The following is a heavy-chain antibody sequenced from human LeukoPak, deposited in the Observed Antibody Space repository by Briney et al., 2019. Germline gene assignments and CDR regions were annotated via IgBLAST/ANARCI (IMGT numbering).Heavy chain of an antibody. V-gene: IGHV3-53*01. D-gene: IGHD3-9*01. CDR1: GFTVGNDY. CDR3: ARAYYDILTGHLGDYYYYGMDV. CDR2: IYSGGST. Sequence: GGSLRLSCAASGFTVGNDYLSWVRQAPGKGLEWVSHIYSGGSTFYADSVKGRFTISRDNAKNSLYLQMNSLRAEDTAVYYCARAYYDILTGHLGDYYYYGMDVWGQGTTVTVSS. J-gene: IGHJ6*02.